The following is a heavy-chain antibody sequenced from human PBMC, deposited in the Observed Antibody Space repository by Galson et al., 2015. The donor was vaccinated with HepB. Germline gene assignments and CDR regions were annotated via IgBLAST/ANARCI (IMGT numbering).Heavy chain of an antibody. J-gene: IGHJ6*02. D-gene: IGHD2-8*01. V-gene: IGHV3-48*03. CDR1: GFIFSDYE. Sequence: SLRLSCAASGFIFSDYEMKWVRQAPGRGLEWVSHISSSGTTIDYADSVRGRFTISRDNAKNSLYLQMNSLRVEDTALYYCARDPRRYTNGIWYTDYGMASGAKGPRSSSP. CDR2: ISSSGTTI. CDR3: ARDPRRYTNGIWYTDYGMAS.